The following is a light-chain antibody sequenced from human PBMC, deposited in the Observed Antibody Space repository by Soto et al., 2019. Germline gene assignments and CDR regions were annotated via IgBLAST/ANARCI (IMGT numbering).Light chain of an antibody. V-gene: IGKV1-13*02. CDR1: QDIRGA. J-gene: IGKJ5*01. Sequence: AIQVTQSPSSLYASVGDRVTITCRASQDIRGALAWYQQKPGKAPKLLIYDVSTVQSGVPSRFSGRGSRTEFTLTITSLQPEDFATYYCQQFNIYPITFGQGTRLDI. CDR3: QQFNIYPIT. CDR2: DVS.